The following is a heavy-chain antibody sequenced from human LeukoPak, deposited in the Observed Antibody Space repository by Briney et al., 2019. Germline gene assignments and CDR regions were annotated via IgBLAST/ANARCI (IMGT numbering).Heavy chain of an antibody. V-gene: IGHV3-23*01. J-gene: IGHJ4*02. CDR3: AKRRVVDY. CDR1: GFTFSSYS. Sequence: PGGSLRLSCAASGFTFSSYSMNWVRQAPGKGLEWVSVIAAGSGYIHYADSVRGRFTISRDNSKNTLYLQMNSLRAEDTAVYYCAKRRVVDYWGQGTLVTVSS. CDR2: IAAGSGYI.